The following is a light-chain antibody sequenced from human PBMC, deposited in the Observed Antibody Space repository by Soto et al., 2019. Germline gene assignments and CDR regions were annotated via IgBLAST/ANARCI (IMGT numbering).Light chain of an antibody. V-gene: IGKV1-12*01. CDR3: QQTTTFPLT. J-gene: IGKJ4*01. CDR1: QGITSW. CDR2: RAS. Sequence: DIQMTQSPSSVSASVGDRVTITCRASQGITSWLAWYQQKPGKAPKLLIYRASNLQSGVPSRFSGSGSGTDSTLTISGLQPADFATYYCQQTTTFPLTFGGGTKVEIK.